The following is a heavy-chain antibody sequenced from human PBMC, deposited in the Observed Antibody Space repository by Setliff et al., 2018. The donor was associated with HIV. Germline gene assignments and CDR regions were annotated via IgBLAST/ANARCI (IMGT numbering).Heavy chain of an antibody. J-gene: IGHJ4*02. CDR3: ARDGLLEAGIRFDY. V-gene: IGHV1-69*13. Sequence: GASVKVSCKTSRGTFSSYAVSWVRQGPGQGLEWMGGIIPIFGTAKYAQKFQGRVIITADESSTTAYMELSSLRSDDTAVYYRARDGLLEAGIRFDYWGQGTLVTVS. D-gene: IGHD6-19*01. CDR1: RGTFSSYA. CDR2: IIPIFGTA.